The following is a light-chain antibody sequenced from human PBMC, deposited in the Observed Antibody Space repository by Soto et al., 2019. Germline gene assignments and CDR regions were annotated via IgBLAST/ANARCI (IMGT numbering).Light chain of an antibody. CDR2: EVS. J-gene: IGLJ1*01. V-gene: IGLV2-8*01. Sequence: QSALTQPPSASGSPGQSVTISCTGTSSDVGGYNYVSWYQQHPGKAPKLMIYEVSKRPSGVPDRFSGSKSGNTASLTVSGLQAEDEADYYCSSYAGNNKGVFGTGTKVTVL. CDR3: SSYAGNNKGV. CDR1: SSDVGGYNY.